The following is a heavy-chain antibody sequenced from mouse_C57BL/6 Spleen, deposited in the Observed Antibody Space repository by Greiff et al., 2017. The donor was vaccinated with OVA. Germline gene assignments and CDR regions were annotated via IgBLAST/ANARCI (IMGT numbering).Heavy chain of an antibody. CDR1: GYTFTDYY. V-gene: IGHV1-26*01. CDR3: ARGFYYGNYWFAY. D-gene: IGHD2-1*01. J-gene: IGHJ3*01. Sequence: EVQLQQSGPELVKPGASVKISCKASGYTFTDYYMNWVKQSHGKSLEWIGDINPNNGGTSYNQKFKGKATLTVDKSSSTAYMELRSLTSEDSAVYYCARGFYYGNYWFAYWGQGTLVTVSA. CDR2: INPNNGGT.